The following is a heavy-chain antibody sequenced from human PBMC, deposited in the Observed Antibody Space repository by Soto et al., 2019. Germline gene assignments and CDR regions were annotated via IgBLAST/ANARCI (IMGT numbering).Heavy chain of an antibody. D-gene: IGHD3-22*01. CDR1: GGTFSSYA. J-gene: IGHJ6*02. V-gene: IGHV1-69*01. CDR3: ARVIARHYYDSRKVLSGMDV. Sequence: QVQLVQSGAEVKKPGSSVKVSCKASGGTFSSYAISWVRQAPGQGFEWMGGIIPIFGTANYAQKFQGRVTITADESTSTAYMELSSLRSEDTAVYYCARVIARHYYDSRKVLSGMDVWGQGTTVTVSS. CDR2: IIPIFGTA.